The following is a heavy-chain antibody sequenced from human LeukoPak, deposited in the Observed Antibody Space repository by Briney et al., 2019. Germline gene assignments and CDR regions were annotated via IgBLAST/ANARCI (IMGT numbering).Heavy chain of an antibody. Sequence: PSETLSLTCTVSGGSISSSSYYWGWIRQPPGKGLEWIGSFYYSGSTYYNPSLKSRVTISVDTSKNQFSLKLSSVTAADTAVYYCARHVRRDGYNFVYWGQGTLVTVSS. CDR2: FYYSGST. CDR1: GGSISSSSYY. CDR3: ARHVRRDGYNFVY. V-gene: IGHV4-39*01. J-gene: IGHJ4*02. D-gene: IGHD5-24*01.